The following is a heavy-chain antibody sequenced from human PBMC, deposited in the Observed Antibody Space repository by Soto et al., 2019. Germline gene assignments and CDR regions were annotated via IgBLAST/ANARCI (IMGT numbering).Heavy chain of an antibody. J-gene: IGHJ4*02. Sequence: PGGSLRLSCAASGFTFSSYGMHWVRQAPGKGLEWVAVIWYDGSNKYYADSVKGRFTISRDNSKNTLYLQMNSLRAEDTAVYYCASNYDSSGYAGYWGQGTLVTVSS. CDR3: ASNYDSSGYAGY. CDR2: IWYDGSNK. D-gene: IGHD3-22*01. V-gene: IGHV3-33*01. CDR1: GFTFSSYG.